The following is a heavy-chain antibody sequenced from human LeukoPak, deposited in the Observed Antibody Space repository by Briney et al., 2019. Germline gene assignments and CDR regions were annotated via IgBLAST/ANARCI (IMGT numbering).Heavy chain of an antibody. J-gene: IGHJ4*02. CDR1: GFAFEDYG. CDR2: PNWNGDNT. CDR3: ARVWAWGSGNYFDY. D-gene: IGHD7-27*01. Sequence: GGSLRLSCAASGFAFEDYGMTWVRQAPGKGLEWVSGPNWNGDNTGYADSVKGRFTISRDNAKHSLYLQVNSLRAEDTAFYYCARVWAWGSGNYFDYWGQGTLVTVSS. V-gene: IGHV3-20*04.